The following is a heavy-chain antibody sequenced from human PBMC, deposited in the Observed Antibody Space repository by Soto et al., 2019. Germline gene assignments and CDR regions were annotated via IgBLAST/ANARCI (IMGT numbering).Heavy chain of an antibody. V-gene: IGHV4-61*01. J-gene: IGHJ4*02. Sequence: QVQLQESGPGLVKPSETLSLTCTVSGGSLTSGSYYWSWIRQPTGKGLEWIGNIYYSGSTNYNPSIKSRVTISVDTSKNQFSLKLTSVTAADTAVYDCARVARVSTWEDHWGQGTLVTVSS. CDR1: GGSLTSGSYY. CDR3: ARVARVSTWEDH. D-gene: IGHD4-17*01. CDR2: IYYSGST.